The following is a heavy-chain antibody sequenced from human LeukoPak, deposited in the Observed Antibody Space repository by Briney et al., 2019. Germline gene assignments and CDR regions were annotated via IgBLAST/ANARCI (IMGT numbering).Heavy chain of an antibody. V-gene: IGHV1-69*13. Sequence: SVKVSCKASGGTFSSYAISWVRQAPGQGLEWMGGIIPIFGTANYAQKFQGRVTITADESTSTAYMELRSLRSDDTAVYYCARDAGVRYCSAGNCGREAWGQGTLVAVSS. CDR2: IIPIFGTA. D-gene: IGHD2-15*01. CDR3: ARDAGVRYCSAGNCGREA. J-gene: IGHJ5*02. CDR1: GGTFSSYA.